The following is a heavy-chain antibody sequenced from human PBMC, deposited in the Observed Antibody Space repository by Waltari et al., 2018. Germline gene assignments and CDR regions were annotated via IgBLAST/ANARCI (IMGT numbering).Heavy chain of an antibody. J-gene: IGHJ6*02. CDR2: IIPIFGTA. Sequence: QVQLTQSGAELKKHASSVKVSCKPSGGTFSSYAISRVRQAPATRLEWLGGIIPIFGTANNAQKFQDGVTITADETTSTAYMVLSGLRSEDTAVYYCARASYCGGDCSIYYYYGMDVWGQGTTVTVSS. D-gene: IGHD2-21*01. V-gene: IGHV1-69*12. CDR1: GGTFSSYA. CDR3: ARASYCGGDCSIYYYYGMDV.